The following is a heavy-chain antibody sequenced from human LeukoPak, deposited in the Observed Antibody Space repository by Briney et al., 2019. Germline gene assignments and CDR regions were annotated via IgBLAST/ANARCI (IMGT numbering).Heavy chain of an antibody. CDR3: VHRTSVTSVDH. Sequence: KSGPTLVKPTQTLTLTCTSSGFSLNTNAVVVGWVRQPPGQALEWLTFIYGNDDKRYSPSLESRLTITKDTSKNQVVLTMTDMDYVDTATYYCVHRTSVTSVDHWGQGTLVTVSS. CDR2: IYGNDDK. J-gene: IGHJ4*02. V-gene: IGHV2-5*01. D-gene: IGHD4-17*01. CDR1: GFSLNTNAVV.